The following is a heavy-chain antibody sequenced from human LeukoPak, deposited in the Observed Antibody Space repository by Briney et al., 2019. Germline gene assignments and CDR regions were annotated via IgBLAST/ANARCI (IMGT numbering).Heavy chain of an antibody. CDR1: GGCISGYY. V-gene: IGHV4-59*01. Sequence: PSETLSLTCIVSGGCISGYYWSWIRQPPGKGLEYIGHISYTGTTNYNPSLKSRITISVDTSKNQFSLKLSSVTAADTAVYCCARGCSSTSCWLRMDVWGQGTTVTVSS. CDR3: ARGCSSTSCWLRMDV. CDR2: ISYTGTT. D-gene: IGHD2-2*01. J-gene: IGHJ6*02.